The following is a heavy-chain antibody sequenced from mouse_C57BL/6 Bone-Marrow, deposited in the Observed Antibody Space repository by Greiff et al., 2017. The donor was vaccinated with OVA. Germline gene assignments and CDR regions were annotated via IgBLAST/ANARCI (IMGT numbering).Heavy chain of an antibody. J-gene: IGHJ1*03. CDR1: GFTFTDYY. CDR2: IRNKANGYTT. D-gene: IGHD1-1*01. CDR3: ASSHHGSSYWYFDV. V-gene: IGHV7-3*01. Sequence: DVHLVESGGGLVQPGGSLSLSCAASGFTFTDYYMSWVRQPPGKALEWLGFIRNKANGYTTEYSASVKGRFTISRDNSQSILYLQMNALRAEDSATYYCASSHHGSSYWYFDVWGTGTTVTVSS.